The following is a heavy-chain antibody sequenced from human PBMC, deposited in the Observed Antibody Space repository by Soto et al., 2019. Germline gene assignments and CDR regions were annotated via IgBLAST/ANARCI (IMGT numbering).Heavy chain of an antibody. V-gene: IGHV4-4*07. J-gene: IGHJ5*02. D-gene: IGHD2-21*01. CDR3: ARSAIPRGGWFRP. CDR1: DDSLSTYY. Sequence: PSETLSLTCNVSDDSLSTYYWSWIRQPAGKGLEWIGRIYASGSTNYNPSLKGRVSMSVDTSKKQFSLRMISVTAADTAMYYCARSAIPRGGWFRPWGQGVLVTVSP. CDR2: IYASGST.